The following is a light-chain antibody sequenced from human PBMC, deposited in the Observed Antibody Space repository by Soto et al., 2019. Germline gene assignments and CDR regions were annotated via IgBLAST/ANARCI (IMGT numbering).Light chain of an antibody. CDR1: RGVSIC. V-gene: IGKV3-15*01. CDR2: GSS. J-gene: IGKJ2*01. Sequence: EIVMTQSPATLSVSPGEKATLSCRASRGVSICLAWYQQQPGQSPSLLMCGSSTRATGVPARFRGTGSETEFSLTISDMQSEDVAVDFCHQYYHWPPRYTFGQGTKLQIK. CDR3: HQYYHWPPRYT.